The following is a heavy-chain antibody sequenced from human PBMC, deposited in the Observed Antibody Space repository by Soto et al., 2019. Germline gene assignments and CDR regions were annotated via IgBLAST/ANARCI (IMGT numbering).Heavy chain of an antibody. J-gene: IGHJ4*02. Sequence: APVKVSCKASGYTFTHYAIHWVRQAPGERLEWMGWINAGHGTTKYSQKFQGRATITRDTSASIAYMELTSLESEDTAVYYCARSPYSGSYYGYFDYWGQGTLVTVSS. CDR1: GYTFTHYA. CDR3: ARSPYSGSYYGYFDY. D-gene: IGHD3-10*01. CDR2: INAGHGTT. V-gene: IGHV1-3*01.